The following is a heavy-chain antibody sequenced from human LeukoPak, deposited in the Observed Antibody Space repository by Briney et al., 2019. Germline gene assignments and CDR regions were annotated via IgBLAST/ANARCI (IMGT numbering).Heavy chain of an antibody. CDR3: ARGGSSGSDY. V-gene: IGHV4-4*07. CDR2: IYSSGST. D-gene: IGHD6-19*01. CDR1: GVSIISYY. Sequence: KPSETLSLTCTVSGVSIISYYWSWVRQPAGGGLEWIGRIYSSGSTNYNPSLKSRVTISLDKSKNQFSLKLSSVSAADTAVYYCARGGSSGSDYWGQGTLVTVSS. J-gene: IGHJ4*02.